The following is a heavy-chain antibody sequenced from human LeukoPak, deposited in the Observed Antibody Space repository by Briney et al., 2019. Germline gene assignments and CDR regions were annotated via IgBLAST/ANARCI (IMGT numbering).Heavy chain of an antibody. CDR2: IHRGGTYI. V-gene: IGHV3-23*03. D-gene: IGHD2-15*01. CDR3: AKPNRYCSGGSCYLS. Sequence: GGSLRLSCVVSGLTFSKYEMNWVRQAPGKGLEWVSYIHRGGTYIFYADSVKGRFTISRDNSKNTLYLQMNSLRAEDTAVYYCAKPNRYCSGGSCYLSWGQGTLVTVSS. J-gene: IGHJ4*02. CDR1: GLTFSKYE.